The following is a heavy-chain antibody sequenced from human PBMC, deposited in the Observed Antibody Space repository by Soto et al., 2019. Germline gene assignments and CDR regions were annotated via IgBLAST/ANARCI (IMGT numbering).Heavy chain of an antibody. Sequence: QVQLVQSGAEVKKPGASVKVSCKASGYTFTSYDINWVRQATGQGLEWMGWMNPNSGNTGYAQKFQGRVTMTRNTSISTAYMELSSLRSQDTAVYYCAREGVYSSGWSNYWYFDLWGRGTLVTVSS. CDR2: MNPNSGNT. CDR1: GYTFTSYD. CDR3: AREGVYSSGWSNYWYFDL. D-gene: IGHD6-19*01. V-gene: IGHV1-8*01. J-gene: IGHJ2*01.